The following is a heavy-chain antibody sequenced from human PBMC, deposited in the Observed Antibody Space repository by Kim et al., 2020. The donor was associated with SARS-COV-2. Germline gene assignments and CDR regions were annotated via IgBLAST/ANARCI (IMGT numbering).Heavy chain of an antibody. CDR2: ISSSSSYI. V-gene: IGHV3-21*01. D-gene: IGHD3-22*01. Sequence: GGSLRLSCAASGFTFSSYSMNWVRQAPGKGLEWVSSISSSSSYIYYADSVKGRFTISRDNAKNSLYLQMNSLRAEDTAVYYCARTEGISYDSSGMVSPHDAFDIWGQGTMVTVSS. J-gene: IGHJ3*02. CDR1: GFTFSSYS. CDR3: ARTEGISYDSSGMVSPHDAFDI.